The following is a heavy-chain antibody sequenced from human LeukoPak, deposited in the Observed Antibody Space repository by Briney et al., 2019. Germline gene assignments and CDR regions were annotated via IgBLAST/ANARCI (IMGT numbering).Heavy chain of an antibody. J-gene: IGHJ4*02. Sequence: ASVKVSRKASGYTFTSYGISWVRQAPGQGLEWMGWISAYNGNTNYAQKLQGRVTMTTDTSTSTAYMELRSLRSDDTAVYYCARGGRVRTARGYFDYWGQGTLVTVSS. V-gene: IGHV1-18*01. CDR1: GYTFTSYG. CDR2: ISAYNGNT. D-gene: IGHD3/OR15-3a*01. CDR3: ARGGRVRTARGYFDY.